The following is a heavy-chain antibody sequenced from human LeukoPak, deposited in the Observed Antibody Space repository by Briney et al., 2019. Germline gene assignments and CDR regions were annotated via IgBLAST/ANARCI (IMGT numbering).Heavy chain of an antibody. Sequence: GGSLRLSCAASGFTFSSYAMHWVRQAPGKGLEWVAVISYDGSSKYYADSVKGRFTISRDNTKNTLYLQMNSLRAEDTAVYYCARSGGSYYPRYYFDYWGQGTLVTVSS. J-gene: IGHJ4*02. CDR3: ARSGGSYYPRYYFDY. CDR1: GFTFSSYA. D-gene: IGHD1-26*01. V-gene: IGHV3-30*04. CDR2: ISYDGSSK.